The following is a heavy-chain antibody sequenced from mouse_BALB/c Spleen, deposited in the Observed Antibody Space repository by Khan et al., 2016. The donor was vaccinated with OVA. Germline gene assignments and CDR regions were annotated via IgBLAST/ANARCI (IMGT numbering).Heavy chain of an antibody. CDR3: ARGTFDY. J-gene: IGHJ3*01. D-gene: IGHD3-3*01. Sequence: VQLQQSGPELMKPGASVNISCKASGYSFTSHYIHWVKQSHGKSLEWIGYIDPFNGGTDYNQKFKGKATLTVDKSSNTAYMHLSSLTSEDSAVYYCARGTFDYWGQGTLVTVSA. CDR2: IDPFNGGT. V-gene: IGHV1S135*01. CDR1: GYSFTSHY.